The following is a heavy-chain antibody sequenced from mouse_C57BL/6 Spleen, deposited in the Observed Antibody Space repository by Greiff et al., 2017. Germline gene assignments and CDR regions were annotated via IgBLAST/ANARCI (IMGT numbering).Heavy chain of an antibody. CDR1: GFTFTDYY. CDR2: IRHKANGYTT. CDR3: ARLSYGDDGAMDY. D-gene: IGHD2-2*01. J-gene: IGHJ4*01. Sequence: EVMLVESGGGLVQPGGSLSLSCAASGFTFTDYYMSWVRQPPGQALEWLGFIRHKANGYTTEYSASVKGRFTISRDNSQSILYLQMHALRAEDSATYYCARLSYGDDGAMDYWGQGTSVTVAS. V-gene: IGHV7-3*01.